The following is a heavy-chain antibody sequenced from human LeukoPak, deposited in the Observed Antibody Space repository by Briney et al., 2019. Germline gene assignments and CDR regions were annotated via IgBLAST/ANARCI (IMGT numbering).Heavy chain of an antibody. CDR3: AKEWTTVTRPPTWFDP. CDR2: ISAYNGNT. J-gene: IGHJ5*02. CDR1: GYTFTGYY. D-gene: IGHD4-17*01. Sequence: ASVKVSCKASGYTFTGYYMHWVRQAPGQGLEWMGWISAYNGNTNYAQKLQGRVTMTTDTSTSTAYMELRSLRSDDTAVYYCAKEWTTVTRPPTWFDPWGQGTLVTVSS. V-gene: IGHV1-18*04.